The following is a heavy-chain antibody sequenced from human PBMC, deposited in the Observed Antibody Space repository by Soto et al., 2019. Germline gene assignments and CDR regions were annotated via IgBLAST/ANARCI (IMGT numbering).Heavy chain of an antibody. CDR1: GFTFSSYA. V-gene: IGHV3-23*01. Sequence: GGSLRLSCAASGFTFSSYAMSWVRQAPGKGLEWVSAISGSGGSTYYADSVKGRFTISRDNSKNTLYLQMNSLRAEDTAVYYCAKRLDQYDFWSGYDYWGQGTLVTVSS. CDR2: ISGSGGST. D-gene: IGHD3-3*01. J-gene: IGHJ4*02. CDR3: AKRLDQYDFWSGYDY.